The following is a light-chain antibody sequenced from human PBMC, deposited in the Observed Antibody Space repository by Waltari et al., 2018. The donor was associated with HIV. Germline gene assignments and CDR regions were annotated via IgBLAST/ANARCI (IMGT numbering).Light chain of an antibody. J-gene: IGLJ3*02. CDR3: ASFTSDDTVM. CDR2: DVN. CDR1: DDDFGLRTF. V-gene: IGLV2-14*03. Sequence: SAVTQPASVSGLPGKSVTISCTGADDDFGLRTFVSWYQQHPGKPPRLLFSDVNSRDPGSPDRFADAKAGATAFLTISSLRTEDEALYYGASFTSDDTVMFGGGTLVTVL.